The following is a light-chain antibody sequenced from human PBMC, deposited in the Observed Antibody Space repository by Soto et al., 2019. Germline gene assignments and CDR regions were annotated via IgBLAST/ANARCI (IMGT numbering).Light chain of an antibody. Sequence: EIVMTQSPATLSVSPGEITILSCSASQSVSNDFLAWYQQKPGQAPRLLIYGASTRATDVPDRFSGSGSGADFTLSISRLEPEDFAVYYCQQYGSSPPRTFGQGTKVDIK. J-gene: IGKJ1*01. CDR3: QQYGSSPPRT. CDR2: GAS. CDR1: QSVSNDF. V-gene: IGKV3-20*01.